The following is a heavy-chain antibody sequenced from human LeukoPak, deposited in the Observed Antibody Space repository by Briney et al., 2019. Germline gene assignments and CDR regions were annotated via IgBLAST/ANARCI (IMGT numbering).Heavy chain of an antibody. J-gene: IGHJ4*02. CDR1: GGTFSSYA. Sequence: GAPVKVSCKASGGTFSSYAISWVRQAPGQGLEWMGRIVPIFGTANYAQKFQGRVTITTDESTSTAYMELSSLRSEDTAVSYCARVRLRLGELSLWDWGQGTLVTVSS. V-gene: IGHV1-69*05. CDR3: ARVRLRLGELSLWD. CDR2: IVPIFGTA. D-gene: IGHD3-16*02.